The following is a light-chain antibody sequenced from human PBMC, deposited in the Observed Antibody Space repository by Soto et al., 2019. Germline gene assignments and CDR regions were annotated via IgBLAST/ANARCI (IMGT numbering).Light chain of an antibody. J-gene: IGKJ5*01. V-gene: IGKV3-15*01. CDR3: TQYNNWPPIT. Sequence: EIVMTQSPATLSVSPGERATLSCRASQSVSSNLAWYQQKPGQAPRLLIYGASTRATGIPARFSGSGSGTEFTLTIRRLQSEDFAVYYCTQYNNWPPITFGQGTRLEIK. CDR1: QSVSSN. CDR2: GAS.